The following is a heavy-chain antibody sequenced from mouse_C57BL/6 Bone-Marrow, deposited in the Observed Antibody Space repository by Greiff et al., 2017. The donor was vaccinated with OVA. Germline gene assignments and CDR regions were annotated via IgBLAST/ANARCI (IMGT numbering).Heavy chain of an antibody. CDR2: IDPSDSYT. J-gene: IGHJ2*01. CDR3: ARDALYYYGSSYYFDD. V-gene: IGHV1-69*01. Sequence: QVQLQQSGAELVMPGASVKLSCKASGYTFTSYWMHWVKQRPGQGLEWIGEIDPSDSYTNYNQKFKGKSTLTVDKSSSTAYMQLSSLTSEDSAVYYCARDALYYYGSSYYFDDWGQCTTLTVSS. CDR1: GYTFTSYW. D-gene: IGHD1-1*01.